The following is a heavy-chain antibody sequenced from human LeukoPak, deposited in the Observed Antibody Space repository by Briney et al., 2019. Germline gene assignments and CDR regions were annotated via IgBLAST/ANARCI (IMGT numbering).Heavy chain of an antibody. CDR1: GFTFSSYA. V-gene: IGHV3-23*01. D-gene: IGHD4-17*01. Sequence: AGGSLRLSCAAYGFTFSSYAMSWVRQAPGKGLEWVSGVSVSGSSTHYADSVKGRFTISRDNAKNSLYLQMNSLRAEDTAVYYCARDGESYGDYDLHWFDPWGQGTLVTVSS. CDR2: VSVSGSST. CDR3: ARDGESYGDYDLHWFDP. J-gene: IGHJ5*02.